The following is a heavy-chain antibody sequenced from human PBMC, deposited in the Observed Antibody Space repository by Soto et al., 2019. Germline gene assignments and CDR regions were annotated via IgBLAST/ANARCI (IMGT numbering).Heavy chain of an antibody. CDR1: GGSISSGGYY. V-gene: IGHV4-31*03. Sequence: SETLSLTCTVSGGSISSGGYYWSWIRQHPGKGLEWIGYIYYSGSTYYNPSLKSRVTISVDTSKNQFSLKLSSVTAADTAVYYCARDPGLYGLGAFDIWGQGTMVTVSS. CDR3: ARDPGLYGLGAFDI. CDR2: IYYSGST. D-gene: IGHD2-2*02. J-gene: IGHJ3*02.